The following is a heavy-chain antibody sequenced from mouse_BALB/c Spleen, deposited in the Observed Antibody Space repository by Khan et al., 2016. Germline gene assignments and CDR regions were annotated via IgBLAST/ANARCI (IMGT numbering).Heavy chain of an antibody. D-gene: IGHD2-2*01. Sequence: QVQLQQSGAELVRPGSSVKISCKASGYAFSSYWMNWVKQRPGQGLEWIGQSYPGDGDTNYNGKCKGKATLTADKSSSTAYMQLSSLTSEDSAVYFCAREGYGYDTCAYWGQGTLVTVSA. CDR3: AREGYGYDTCAY. J-gene: IGHJ3*01. CDR2: SYPGDGDT. CDR1: GYAFSSYW. V-gene: IGHV1-80*01.